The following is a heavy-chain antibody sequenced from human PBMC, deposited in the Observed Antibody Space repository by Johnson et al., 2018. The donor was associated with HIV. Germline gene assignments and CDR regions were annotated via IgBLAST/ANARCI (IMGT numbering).Heavy chain of an antibody. V-gene: IGHV3-66*03. CDR1: GFTVSSNY. J-gene: IGHJ3*02. CDR2: LYSGGST. D-gene: IGHD6-6*01. CDR3: ARDFSSSSNAFDI. Sequence: VQLVESGGGLIQPGGSLRLSCAASGFTVSSNYMSWVRQAPGKGLEWVSVLYSGGSTYYADSVKGRFTISRDNSKTTLYLQMNSLRAGDTAVYFCARDFSSSSNAFDIWGQGTMVTVSS.